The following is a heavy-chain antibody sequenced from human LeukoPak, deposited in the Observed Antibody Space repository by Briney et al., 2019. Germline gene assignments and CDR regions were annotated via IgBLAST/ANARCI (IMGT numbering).Heavy chain of an antibody. D-gene: IGHD6-6*01. J-gene: IGHJ4*02. CDR1: GSSVSGHY. CDR2: IYYSGST. Sequence: PSETLSLTCTVSGSSVSGHYWSWIRQPPGKGLEWIGCIYYSGSTNYNPSLKSRVTISVDTSKNQFSLKLSSVTAADTAVYYCARHAPYTLSSSAIFDYWGQGTLVTVSS. V-gene: IGHV4-59*08. CDR3: ARHAPYTLSSSAIFDY.